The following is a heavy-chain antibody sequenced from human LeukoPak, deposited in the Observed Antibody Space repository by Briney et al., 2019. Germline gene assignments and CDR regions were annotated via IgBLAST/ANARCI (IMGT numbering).Heavy chain of an antibody. J-gene: IGHJ3*02. CDR1: GYTFTSYG. CDR3: ARDQWELPGGAFDI. Sequence: HWASVKVSCKASGYTFTSYGISWVRQAPGQGLEWMGWISAYNGNTNYAQKLQGSVTMTTDTSTSTAYMELRSLRSDDTAVYYCARDQWELPGGAFDIWGQGTMVTVSS. D-gene: IGHD1-26*01. CDR2: ISAYNGNT. V-gene: IGHV1-18*01.